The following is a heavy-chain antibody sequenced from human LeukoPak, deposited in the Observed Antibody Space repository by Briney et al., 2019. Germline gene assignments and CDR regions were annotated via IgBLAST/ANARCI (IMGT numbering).Heavy chain of an antibody. J-gene: IGHJ4*02. V-gene: IGHV1-46*01. CDR2: INPSGGST. CDR1: GYSFTSNY. Sequence: ASVKVSCKASGYSFTSNYIHWVRQAPGQGLEWMGIINPSGGSTSYAQKFQGRVTMTRDTSTSTVYMELSSLRSEDTAVYYCARATTVTPPGYWGQGTLVTVSS. D-gene: IGHD4-17*01. CDR3: ARATTVTPPGY.